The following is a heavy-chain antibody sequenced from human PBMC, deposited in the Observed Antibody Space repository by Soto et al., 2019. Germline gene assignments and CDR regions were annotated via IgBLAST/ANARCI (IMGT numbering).Heavy chain of an antibody. D-gene: IGHD2-15*01. V-gene: IGHV4-59*01. J-gene: IGHJ3*02. CDR3: ARYVGVAPCSGGSCYSGRGAFEI. CDR2: IYYSGST. CDR1: GGSISSYY. Sequence: SETLSLTCTVSGGSISSYYWSWIRQPPGKGLEWIGYIYYSGSTNYNPSLKSRVTISVDTSKNQFSLKLSSVTAADTAVYYCARYVGVAPCSGGSCYSGRGAFEIWGQGTMVTVSS.